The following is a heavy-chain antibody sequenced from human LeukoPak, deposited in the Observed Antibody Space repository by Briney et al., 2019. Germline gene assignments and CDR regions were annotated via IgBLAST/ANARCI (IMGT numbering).Heavy chain of an antibody. J-gene: IGHJ4*02. CDR3: ARSITMTNL. CDR2: ISRNGGSA. V-gene: IGHV3-20*04. Sequence: GGSLRLSCVASGFTFDEYGMTWVRQAPGRGLEWVSGISRNGGSAGYADSVKGRFTITRDNAKNSLYLQMNSLRAEDTALHYCARSITMTNLWGQGTLVTVSS. D-gene: IGHD3-22*01. CDR1: GFTFDEYG.